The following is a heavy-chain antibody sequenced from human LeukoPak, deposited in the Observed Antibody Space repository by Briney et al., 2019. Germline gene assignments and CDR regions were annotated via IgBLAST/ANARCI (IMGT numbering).Heavy chain of an antibody. V-gene: IGHV4-59*01. CDR1: GGSISSYY. D-gene: IGHD5-12*01. CDR2: IYYSGST. Sequence: SETLSLTCTVSGGSISSYYWSWIRQPPGKGLEWIGYIYYSGSTNYNPSLKSRVTISVDTSKNQFSLKLSSVTAADTAVYYCASSPARPNQNPMIPYGGYERDWGQGTLVTVSS. J-gene: IGHJ4*02. CDR3: ASSPARPNQNPMIPYGGYERD.